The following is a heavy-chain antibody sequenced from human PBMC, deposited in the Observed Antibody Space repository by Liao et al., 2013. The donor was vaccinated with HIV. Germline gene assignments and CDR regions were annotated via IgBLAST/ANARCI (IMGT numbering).Heavy chain of an antibody. J-gene: IGHJ5*01. V-gene: IGHV4-59*01. D-gene: IGHD3-10*01. CDR3: ARILRPGVAVALDS. CDR1: GGSISPYY. Sequence: QVQLQESGPGLVKPSETLSLTCAVSGGSISPYYWSWIRQPPGKALEWIGFVHYRGSTNYNPSFSSRVAISVDTSKNQFSLKLTSLTAADTAVYYCARILRPGVAVALDSWGHGSLVTVSS. CDR2: VHYRGST.